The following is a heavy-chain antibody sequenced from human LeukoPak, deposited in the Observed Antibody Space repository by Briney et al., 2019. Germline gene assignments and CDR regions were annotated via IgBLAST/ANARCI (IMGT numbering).Heavy chain of an antibody. CDR1: GGSFSGYY. V-gene: IGHV4-34*01. CDR2: INHSGST. J-gene: IGHJ4*02. D-gene: IGHD1-26*01. Sequence: SETLSLTCAVYGGSFSGYYWSWIRQPPGEGLEWIGEINHSGSTNYNPSLKSRVTISVDTSKNQFSLKLSSVTAADTAVYYCARIGSGSYLTLDYWGQGTLVTVSS. CDR3: ARIGSGSYLTLDY.